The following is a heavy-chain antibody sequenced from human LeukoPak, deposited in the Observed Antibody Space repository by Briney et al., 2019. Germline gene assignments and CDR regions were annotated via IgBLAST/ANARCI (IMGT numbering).Heavy chain of an antibody. J-gene: IGHJ3*02. CDR3: ARGFTFGGVIVSDAFDI. V-gene: IGHV3-48*03. Sequence: GGSLRLSCATSGFTFSNYEMNWVRQVPGKGLEWVSYISSGVSTVYYADSVQGRFTISRDNAKNSLDLQMNSLRAEDTAVYYCARGFTFGGVIVSDAFDIWGQGTTVTVSS. CDR2: ISSGVSTV. CDR1: GFTFSNYE. D-gene: IGHD3-16*02.